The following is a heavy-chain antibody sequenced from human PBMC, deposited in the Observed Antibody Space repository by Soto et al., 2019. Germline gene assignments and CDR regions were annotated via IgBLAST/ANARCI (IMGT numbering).Heavy chain of an antibody. V-gene: IGHV1-2*04. Sequence: GASVKVSCKASGYTFTSYGISWVRQAPGQGLEWMGWINPNSGGTNYAQKFQGWVTMTRDTSISTAYMELSRLRSDDTAVYYCARDLAAAGPGYMDVWGKGTTVTVSS. CDR1: GYTFTSYG. CDR3: ARDLAAAGPGYMDV. D-gene: IGHD6-13*01. J-gene: IGHJ6*03. CDR2: INPNSGGT.